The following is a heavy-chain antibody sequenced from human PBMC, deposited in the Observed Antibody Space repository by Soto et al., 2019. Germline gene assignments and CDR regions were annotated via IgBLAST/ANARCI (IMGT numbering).Heavy chain of an antibody. CDR1: GFTFSSYA. V-gene: IGHV3-23*01. CDR3: AKEIGYCSSTSCYFDY. CDR2: ISGSGGST. Sequence: GGSLRLSCAASGFTFSSYAMSWVRQAPGKGLEWVSAISGSGGSTYYADSVKGRFTISRDNSKNTLYLQMNSLRAEDTAVYYCAKEIGYCSSTSCYFDYWGQGPLVTVSS. J-gene: IGHJ4*02. D-gene: IGHD2-2*01.